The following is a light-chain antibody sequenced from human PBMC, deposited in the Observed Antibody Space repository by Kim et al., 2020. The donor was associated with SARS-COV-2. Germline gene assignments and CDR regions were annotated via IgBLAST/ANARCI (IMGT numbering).Light chain of an antibody. J-gene: IGLJ2*01. CDR2: DNN. CDR1: SSNMGNNY. Sequence: GQKVTISCSGSSSNMGNNYVSWYQQLPGTAPKLLIYDNNKRPSGIPDRFSGSKSGTSATLGITGLQTGDEADYYCGTWDSSLSAAVFGGGTQLTVL. V-gene: IGLV1-51*01. CDR3: GTWDSSLSAAV.